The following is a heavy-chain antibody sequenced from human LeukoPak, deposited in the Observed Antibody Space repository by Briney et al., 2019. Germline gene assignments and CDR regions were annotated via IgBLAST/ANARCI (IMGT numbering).Heavy chain of an antibody. J-gene: IGHJ4*02. D-gene: IGHD3-9*01. CDR3: ARVSRYDILTRAPHFDY. Sequence: SETLSLTCAVSGGSISSSNWWSWVRQPPGKGLEWIGEIYHSGSTNYNPSLKSRVTISVDKSNNQFSLKLSSVTAADTAVYYCARVSRYDILTRAPHFDYWGQGTLVTVSS. CDR2: IYHSGST. CDR1: GGSISSSNW. V-gene: IGHV4-4*02.